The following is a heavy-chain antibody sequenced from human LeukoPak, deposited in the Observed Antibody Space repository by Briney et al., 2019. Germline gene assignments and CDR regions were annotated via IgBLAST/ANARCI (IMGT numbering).Heavy chain of an antibody. CDR2: IIPIFGTA. CDR3: ASQGIVGATRYFDY. J-gene: IGHJ4*02. Sequence: SVTVSYKPSGRTFSSYAISWVRQAPGQGLEWMGGIIPIFGTANYAQKFQGRVTITADESTSTAYMELSSLRAEDTAVYYCASQGIVGATRYFDYWGQGTLVTVSS. D-gene: IGHD1-26*01. CDR1: GRTFSSYA. V-gene: IGHV1-69*01.